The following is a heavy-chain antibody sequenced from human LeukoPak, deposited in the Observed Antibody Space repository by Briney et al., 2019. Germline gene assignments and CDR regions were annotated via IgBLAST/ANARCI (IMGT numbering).Heavy chain of an antibody. D-gene: IGHD6-13*01. V-gene: IGHV3-72*01. Sequence: PGGSLRLSCAASGFTVSDHHMDWVRQAPGKGLEWVARSRNKARSYTTEYAASVRGRFTISRDDSKDSLYLQMNSLETEDTAVYYCARDLVLMDVWGQGTTVTVSS. CDR3: ARDLVLMDV. CDR1: GFTVSDHH. J-gene: IGHJ6*02. CDR2: SRNKARSYTT.